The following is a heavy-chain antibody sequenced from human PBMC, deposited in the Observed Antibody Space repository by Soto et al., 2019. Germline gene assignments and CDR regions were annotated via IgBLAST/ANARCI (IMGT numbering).Heavy chain of an antibody. Sequence: SETLSLTCTASGGSVSSGSYYWSWIRQPPGKGLEWIGYIYYSGSTNYNPSLKSRVTISVDTSKNQFSLKLSSVTAADTAVYYCARTNYGDLLYFDYWGQGTLVTVSS. J-gene: IGHJ4*02. D-gene: IGHD4-17*01. CDR2: IYYSGST. CDR1: GGSVSSGSYY. CDR3: ARTNYGDLLYFDY. V-gene: IGHV4-61*01.